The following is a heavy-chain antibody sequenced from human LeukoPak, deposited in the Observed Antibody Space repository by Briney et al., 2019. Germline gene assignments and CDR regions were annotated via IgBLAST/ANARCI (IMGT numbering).Heavy chain of an antibody. CDR2: VYYSGTT. D-gene: IGHD6-19*01. CDR1: GGSISSYY. CDR3: ARGTLYRGWSYYLDF. V-gene: IGHV4-59*12. Sequence: SETLSLTCTVSGGSISSYYWSWIRQPPGKALEWIGSVYYSGTTSYNPSLKSRVTISVDMSKNHFSLRLRSVTAADTAMYYCARGTLYRGWSYYLDFWGQGSQVTVSS. J-gene: IGHJ4*02.